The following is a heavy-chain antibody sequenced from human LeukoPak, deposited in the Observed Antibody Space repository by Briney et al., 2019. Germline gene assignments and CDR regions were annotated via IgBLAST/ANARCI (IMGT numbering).Heavy chain of an antibody. J-gene: IGHJ5*02. CDR2: IYSGGST. CDR3: AREEGGFDP. V-gene: IGHV3-53*01. D-gene: IGHD3-16*01. CDR1: GFPVHSNY. Sequence: GGSPRLSFSASGFPVHSNYMSWGRPAPGKGLEWVSVIYSGGSTYYADSVKGRFTISRDNSKNTLYLQMNSLRAEDTAVYYCAREEGGFDPWGQGTLVTVSS.